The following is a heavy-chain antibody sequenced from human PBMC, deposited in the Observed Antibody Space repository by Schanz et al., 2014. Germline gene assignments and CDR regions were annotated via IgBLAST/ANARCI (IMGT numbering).Heavy chain of an antibody. V-gene: IGHV4-61*02. Sequence: QVQLQESGPGLVKPSQTLSLTCTVSGGSISSGSYYWNWIRQPAGKGLEWIGRVYTSGSTYYNPSLKSRVTISVDTSKSQFSLKLSSVTAADTAVYYCARGGYGSGSYREFDYWGQGTLVTVSS. CDR2: VYTSGST. CDR1: GGSISSGSYY. D-gene: IGHD3-10*01. CDR3: ARGGYGSGSYREFDY. J-gene: IGHJ4*02.